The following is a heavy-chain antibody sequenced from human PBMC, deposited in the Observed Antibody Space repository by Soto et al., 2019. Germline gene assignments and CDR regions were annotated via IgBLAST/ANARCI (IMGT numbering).Heavy chain of an antibody. D-gene: IGHD6-13*01. CDR3: ARESAIAAAARMDV. V-gene: IGHV3-30-3*01. CDR2: ISYDGSNK. J-gene: IGHJ6*02. CDR1: GFTFSSYA. Sequence: PGGSLRLSCAASGFTFSSYAMHWVRQAPGKGLEWVAVISYDGSNKYYADSVKGRFTISRDNSKNTLYLQMNSLRAEDTAVYYCARESAIAAAARMDVWGQGTTVTVSS.